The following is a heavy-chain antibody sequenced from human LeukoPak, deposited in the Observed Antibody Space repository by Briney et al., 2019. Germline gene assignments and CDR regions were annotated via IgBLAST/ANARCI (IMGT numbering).Heavy chain of an antibody. Sequence: ASVKVSCKASGYTFTSYGISWVRQAPGQGLEWMGWISAYNGNTNYAQELQGRVTMTTDTSTCTAYMELRSLRSDDTAVYYCAREEGYSNYPQDYYYYYMDVWGKGTTVTVPS. CDR3: AREEGYSNYPQDYYYYYMDV. CDR1: GYTFTSYG. D-gene: IGHD4-11*01. CDR2: ISAYNGNT. J-gene: IGHJ6*03. V-gene: IGHV1-18*01.